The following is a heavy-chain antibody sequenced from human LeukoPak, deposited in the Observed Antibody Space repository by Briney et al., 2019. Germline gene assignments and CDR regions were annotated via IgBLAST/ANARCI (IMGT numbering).Heavy chain of an antibody. D-gene: IGHD6-13*01. CDR3: ARGYSSSWYGVSHFGY. CDR1: GYTFTSYY. V-gene: IGHV1-46*01. Sequence: ASVKFSCKASGYTFTSYYMHWVRQAPGQGLEWMGILNPSGGSTSYAQKFQGRVTMTRDTSASTVYMELSSLRSEDTAVYYCARGYSSSWYGVSHFGYWGQGTLVTVSS. CDR2: LNPSGGST. J-gene: IGHJ4*02.